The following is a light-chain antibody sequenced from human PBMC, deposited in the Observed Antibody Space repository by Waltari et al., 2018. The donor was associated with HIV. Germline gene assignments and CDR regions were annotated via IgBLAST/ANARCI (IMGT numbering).Light chain of an antibody. J-gene: IGLJ3*02. CDR3: VTWDHSLGAVV. CDR1: TSNIGSRS. Sequence: QSVLTQPPSVSAAPGQKVTISCFGSTSNIGSRSVTCYQRLPGTAPKLLIYDDNERPSGIPDRFSASRSGTSATLGIAGLQTGDEADYYCVTWDHSLGAVVFGGGTKLTVL. CDR2: DDN. V-gene: IGLV1-51*01.